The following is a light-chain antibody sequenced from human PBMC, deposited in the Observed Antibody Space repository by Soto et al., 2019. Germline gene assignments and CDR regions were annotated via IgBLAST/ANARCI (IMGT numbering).Light chain of an antibody. CDR3: QQYGSSPLT. CDR1: QSVSSNY. Sequence: EIVLTQSPGTLSLSPGERATLSCRASQSVSSNYLAWYQQKPGQAPRFLIYGASSRATGSPERFSGSGSVTDFTLTISRLEPEDFAVYYCQQYGSSPLTFGGGTKVESK. CDR2: GAS. V-gene: IGKV3-20*01. J-gene: IGKJ4*01.